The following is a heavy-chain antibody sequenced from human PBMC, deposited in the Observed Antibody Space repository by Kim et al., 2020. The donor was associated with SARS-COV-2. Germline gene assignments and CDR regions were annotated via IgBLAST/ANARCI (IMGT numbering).Heavy chain of an antibody. CDR3: ASLLYYYGSGSYGNDY. CDR1: GFTVSSNY. Sequence: GGSLRLSCAASGFTVSSNYMSWVRQAPGKGLEWVSVIYSGGSTYYADSVKGRFTISRDNSKNTLYLQMNSLRAEDTAVYYCASLLYYYGSGSYGNDYWGQGTLVTVSS. J-gene: IGHJ4*02. V-gene: IGHV3-53*01. CDR2: IYSGGST. D-gene: IGHD3-10*01.